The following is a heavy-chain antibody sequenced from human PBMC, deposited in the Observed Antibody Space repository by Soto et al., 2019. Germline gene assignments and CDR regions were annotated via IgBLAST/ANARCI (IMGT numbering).Heavy chain of an antibody. CDR3: ARRRDGYNLGYFDY. CDR2: IYHSGST. D-gene: IGHD5-12*01. Sequence: SETLSLTCAVSGGSISSGGYSWSWIRQPPGKGLEWIGYIYHSGSTYYNPSLKSRVTISVDRSKNQFSLKLSSVTAADTAVYYCARRRDGYNLGYFDYWGQGTLVTVSS. J-gene: IGHJ4*02. V-gene: IGHV4-30-2*02. CDR1: GGSISSGGYS.